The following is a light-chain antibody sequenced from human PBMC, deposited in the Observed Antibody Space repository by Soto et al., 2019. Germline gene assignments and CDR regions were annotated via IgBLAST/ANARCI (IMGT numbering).Light chain of an antibody. CDR1: QSISAR. J-gene: IGKJ5*01. V-gene: IGKV3-15*01. CDR2: GGS. CDR3: QQYNNSRWIT. Sequence: EIVMTQSPATLSVSPGERATLSCRASQSISARLAWYQQRPGQAPRLLIYGGSNRATGVPARFSGSGSGTEFDLTISSLQSEDFAVYYCQQYNNSRWITFGQGTRLEIK.